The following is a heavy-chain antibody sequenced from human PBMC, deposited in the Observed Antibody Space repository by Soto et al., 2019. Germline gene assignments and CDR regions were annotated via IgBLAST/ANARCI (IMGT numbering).Heavy chain of an antibody. CDR1: GGSFSGYY. Sequence: PSETLSLTCAVYGGSFSGYYWSWIRQPPGKGLEWIGEINHSGSTNYNPSLKSRVTISVDTSKNQFSLKLSSVTAADTAVYYCARAVLGGYGGYAVIHRYYYGMDVGAKGPRSP. CDR2: INHSGST. D-gene: IGHD3-16*01. V-gene: IGHV4-34*01. CDR3: ARAVLGGYGGYAVIHRYYYGMDV. J-gene: IGHJ6*02.